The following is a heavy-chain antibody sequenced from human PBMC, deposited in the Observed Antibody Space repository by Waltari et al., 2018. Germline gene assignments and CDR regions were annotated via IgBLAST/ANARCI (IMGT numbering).Heavy chain of an antibody. Sequence: QVRLQESGPGLVKPSETPSLTCTVSGGSTSSYYWTWIRQPPGKGLEWIGYIYYTGTTYYNPSLKSRVTMSLDTSKNQFSLRLTSVTAADTAIYYCARGYYDFWDGYPYYYDYWGQGILVTVSS. V-gene: IGHV4-59*01. J-gene: IGHJ4*02. CDR1: GGSTSSYY. CDR2: IYYTGTT. D-gene: IGHD3-3*01. CDR3: ARGYYDFWDGYPYYYDY.